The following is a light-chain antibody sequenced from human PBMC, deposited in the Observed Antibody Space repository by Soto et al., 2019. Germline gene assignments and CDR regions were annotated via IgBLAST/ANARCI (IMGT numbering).Light chain of an antibody. V-gene: IGKV1-27*01. J-gene: IGKJ1*01. Sequence: DIQMTQSPSSLSASIGDRATITCRASQGIFNYLAWYQKKPGKVPKLLIYAASTLQSGVPSRFSGSGSGTDFTLTISSLLPEDVATYYCQKYNSDPRTFGQGTKVEIK. CDR1: QGIFNY. CDR2: AAS. CDR3: QKYNSDPRT.